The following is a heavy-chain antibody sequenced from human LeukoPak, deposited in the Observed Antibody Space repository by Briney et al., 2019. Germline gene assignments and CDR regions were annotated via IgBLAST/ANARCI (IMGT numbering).Heavy chain of an antibody. CDR3: ARDLDYYGSGSYRH. D-gene: IGHD3-10*01. CDR2: ISSSSSYI. Sequence: PGGTLRLSCAASGFTFSSYSMNWVRQAPGKGLEWASSISSSSSYIYYADSVKGRFTISRDNAKDSLYLQMNSLRVEDTAVYYCARDLDYYGSGSYRHWGQGTLVTVSS. J-gene: IGHJ4*02. V-gene: IGHV3-21*01. CDR1: GFTFSSYS.